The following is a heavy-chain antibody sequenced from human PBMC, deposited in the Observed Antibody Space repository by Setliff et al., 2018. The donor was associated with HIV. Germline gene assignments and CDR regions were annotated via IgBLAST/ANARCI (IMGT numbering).Heavy chain of an antibody. D-gene: IGHD3-22*01. Sequence: LSLTCTVSGGSISSGSYYWSWIRQPAGKGLEWIGRIYASGSTNYNPSLKSRVTTSVDTFKNQFSLKLGSVAAADTAMYYCARATYYYDSSGYYYKSYYFDYWGQGTLVTVSS. V-gene: IGHV4-61*02. CDR1: GGSISSGSYY. CDR3: ARATYYYDSSGYYYKSYYFDY. CDR2: IYASGST. J-gene: IGHJ4*02.